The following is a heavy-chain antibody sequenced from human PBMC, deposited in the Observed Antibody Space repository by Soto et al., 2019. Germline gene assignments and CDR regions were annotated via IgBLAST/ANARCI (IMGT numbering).Heavy chain of an antibody. CDR2: TYYRSKWYN. D-gene: IGHD3-22*01. CDR1: GDSVSSNSAA. CDR3: ATTRITMIVVVSDAFDI. V-gene: IGHV6-1*01. Sequence: PSQTLSLTCVISGDSVSSNSAAWNWIRQSPSRGLEWLGRTYYRSKWYNDYAVSVKSRITINPDTSKNQFSLQLNSVTPEDTAVYYCATTRITMIVVVSDAFDIWGQGTMVTVSS. J-gene: IGHJ3*02.